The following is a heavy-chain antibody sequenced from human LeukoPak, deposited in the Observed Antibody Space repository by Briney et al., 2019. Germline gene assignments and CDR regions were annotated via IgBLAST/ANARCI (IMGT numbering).Heavy chain of an antibody. CDR1: GFTFSSYA. Sequence: PGGSLRLSCAASGFTFSSYAMSWVRQAPGKGLEWVSAISGSGGSTYYADSVKGRFTISGDNSKNTLYLQMNSLRAEDTAVYYCAKGRNYYGSGSYKYYFDYWGQGTLVTVSS. CDR3: AKGRNYYGSGSYKYYFDY. J-gene: IGHJ4*02. CDR2: ISGSGGST. V-gene: IGHV3-23*01. D-gene: IGHD3-10*01.